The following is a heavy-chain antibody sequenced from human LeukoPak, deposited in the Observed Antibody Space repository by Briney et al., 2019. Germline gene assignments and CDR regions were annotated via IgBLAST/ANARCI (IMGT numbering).Heavy chain of an antibody. D-gene: IGHD2-2*01. J-gene: IGHJ4*02. CDR3: ARDCSSTRCQGPVFDN. CDR1: GYTFTSNY. CDR2: IHPSGGNT. V-gene: IGHV1-46*01. Sequence: GASVKVSCKASGYTFTSNYMHWVRQAPGQGLEWMGIIHPSGGNTNYAQKFQGRVAMTRDTPTSTVYMELSSLRSEDTAIYYCARDCSSTRCQGPVFDNWGQGTLVTASS.